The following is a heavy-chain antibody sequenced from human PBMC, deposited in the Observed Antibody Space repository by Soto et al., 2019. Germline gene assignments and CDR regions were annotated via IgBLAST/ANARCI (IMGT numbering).Heavy chain of an antibody. J-gene: IGHJ3*01. CDR2: INAATGNT. CDR3: VRGAARRPPVTRAFDL. Sequence: HVEIVQSGAEVKMPGASVNVSCKSSGYNFTNHAMHWVRQAPGQRLEWLGWINAATGNTQYSQRFQGSLIIIRDPSASTASMELSSLRSEDTAVYYCVRGAARRPPVTRAFDLWGRGTFVTVSS. CDR1: GYNFTNHA. V-gene: IGHV1-3*01. D-gene: IGHD4-17*01.